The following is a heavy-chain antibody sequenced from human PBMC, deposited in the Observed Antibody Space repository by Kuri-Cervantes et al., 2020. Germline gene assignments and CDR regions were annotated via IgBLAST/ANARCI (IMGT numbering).Heavy chain of an antibody. D-gene: IGHD1-1*01. J-gene: IGHJ2*01. CDR2: IYHSGST. V-gene: IGHV4-4*02. CDR3: ARASKTNWYFDL. Sequence: WVRQPPGKGLEWIGEIYHSGSTNYNPSLKSRVTISVYKSKNQFSLKLSSVTAADTAVYYCARASKTNWYFDLWGRGTLVTVSS.